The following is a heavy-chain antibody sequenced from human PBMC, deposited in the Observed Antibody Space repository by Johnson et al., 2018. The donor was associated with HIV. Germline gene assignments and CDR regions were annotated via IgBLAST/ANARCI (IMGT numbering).Heavy chain of an antibody. D-gene: IGHD3-22*01. Sequence: VQLVESGGGVVQPGESLRLSCVASGFIFSNYGVHWVRQAPGKGLEWVSYISSSGSTIYYADSVKGRFTISRANAKNSLYLQMNSLRAEDTAVYYCAKVGGYYYDTWWGHDAFDIWGQGTMVTVSS. CDR3: AKVGGYYYDTWWGHDAFDI. CDR1: GFIFSNYG. CDR2: ISSSGSTI. J-gene: IGHJ3*02. V-gene: IGHV3-48*03.